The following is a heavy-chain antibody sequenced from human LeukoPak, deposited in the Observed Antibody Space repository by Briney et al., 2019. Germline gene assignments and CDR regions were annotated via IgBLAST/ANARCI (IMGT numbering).Heavy chain of an antibody. J-gene: IGHJ4*02. Sequence: ASVNVSCKASGYTFTTYGINWVRQAPGQGLEWMGWISTYDGNTHYAQKLRGRFTMIRDTSTSTAYMELRSLISDDTAVYYCARDRPRRGPGDHDFWGQGTLVTVSS. V-gene: IGHV1-18*01. CDR3: ARDRPRRGPGDHDF. CDR2: ISTYDGNT. CDR1: GYTFTTYG. D-gene: IGHD7-27*01.